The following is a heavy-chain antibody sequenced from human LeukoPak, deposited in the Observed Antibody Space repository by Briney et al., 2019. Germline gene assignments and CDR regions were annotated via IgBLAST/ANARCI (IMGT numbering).Heavy chain of an antibody. CDR3: ARDQTILLWFGETINAFDI. CDR2: IYSGGST. CDR1: GFTVSSNY. J-gene: IGHJ3*02. D-gene: IGHD3-10*01. Sequence: GGSLRLSRAASGFTVSSNYLSWVRQAPGEGLEWVSVIYSGGSTYYADSVKGRFTISRDNSKNTLYLQMNSLRAEDTAVYYCARDQTILLWFGETINAFDIWGQVTMVTVSS. V-gene: IGHV3-66*01.